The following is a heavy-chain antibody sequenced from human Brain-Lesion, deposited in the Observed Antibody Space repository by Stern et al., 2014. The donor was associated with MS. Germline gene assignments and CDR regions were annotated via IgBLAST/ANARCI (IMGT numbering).Heavy chain of an antibody. D-gene: IGHD3-16*02. CDR2: ISGSGGST. CDR3: AKGVWGSYLNAFDM. J-gene: IGHJ3*02. CDR1: GFRFSSYA. V-gene: IGHV3-23*04. Sequence: EVQLVESGGGFVQPGGSLRLSCAASGFRFSSYAMSWVRQTPGKGLGWASGISGSGGSTYYADSVKGRFTISRDKSKNTLFLQMNSLRAEDTAVYYCAKGVWGSYLNAFDMWGQGTMVTVSS.